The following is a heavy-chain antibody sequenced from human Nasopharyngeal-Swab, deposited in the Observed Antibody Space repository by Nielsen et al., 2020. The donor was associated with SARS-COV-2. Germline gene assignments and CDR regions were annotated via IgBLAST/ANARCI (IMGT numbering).Heavy chain of an antibody. CDR2: IKQDGSET. J-gene: IGHJ6*03. D-gene: IGHD3-3*01. V-gene: IGHV3-7*03. CDR3: ARNDFWSGYYKVPMDV. Sequence: WIRQPPGKGLEWVANIKQDGSETYYVDSVEGRFTISRDNAKNSLYLQMNSLRAEDTAVYYCARNDFWSGYYKVPMDVWGKGTTVTVSS.